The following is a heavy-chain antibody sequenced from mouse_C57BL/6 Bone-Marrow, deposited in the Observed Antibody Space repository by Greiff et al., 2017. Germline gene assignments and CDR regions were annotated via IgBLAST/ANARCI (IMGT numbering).Heavy chain of an antibody. Sequence: VQLVESGAELVRPGASVTLSCKASGYTFTAYEMHWVKQTPVHGLEWIGAIDPETGGTAYNQKFKGKAILTADKSSSTAYMELRSLTSEDSAVYYCTRRGSSYNYWGQGTTLTVSS. CDR1: GYTFTAYE. V-gene: IGHV1-15*01. D-gene: IGHD1-1*01. CDR3: TRRGSSYNY. CDR2: IDPETGGT. J-gene: IGHJ2*01.